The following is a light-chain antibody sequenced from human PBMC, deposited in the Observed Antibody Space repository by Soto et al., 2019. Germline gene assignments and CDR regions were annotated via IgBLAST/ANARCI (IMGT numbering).Light chain of an antibody. Sequence: AIQLTQSPSSLAASVGDRVTITCRASQGISRALSWYQQKPGNAPKLLIYTTSKLLSGVPSRFSASGSDTEFTLTVSSLQPEDFATYYCQQHYNYPLTFGGGTKVDIK. J-gene: IGKJ4*01. CDR3: QQHYNYPLT. CDR1: QGISRA. CDR2: TTS. V-gene: IGKV1D-13*01.